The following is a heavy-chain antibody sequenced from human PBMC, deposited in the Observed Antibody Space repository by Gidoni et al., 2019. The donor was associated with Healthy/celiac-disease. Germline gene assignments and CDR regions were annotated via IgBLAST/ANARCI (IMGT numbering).Heavy chain of an antibody. CDR3: AKEGYSYGYLYYYYGMDV. D-gene: IGHD5-18*01. CDR2: ISYDGSNK. CDR1: GFTFSSYG. Sequence: QVQLVESGGGVVQPGRSLRLSCAASGFTFSSYGMQWVRQAPGKGLEWVAVISYDGSNKYYADSVKGRFTISRDNSKNTLYLQMNSLRAEDTAVYYCAKEGYSYGYLYYYYGMDVWGQGTTVTVSS. V-gene: IGHV3-30*18. J-gene: IGHJ6*02.